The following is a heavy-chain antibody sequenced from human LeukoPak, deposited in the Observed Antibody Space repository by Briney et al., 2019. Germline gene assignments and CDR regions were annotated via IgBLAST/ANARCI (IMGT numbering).Heavy chain of an antibody. Sequence: GGTLRLSCAASGFXFSTYDMHGVRHAPGKGLECVAVIWYDGSNTYYVDSVKGRFTISRDNSKNTLYLQMNSLRAEDTAVYYCAREARYDSSGYYFDYWGQGTLVTVSS. D-gene: IGHD3-22*01. CDR3: AREARYDSSGYYFDY. V-gene: IGHV3-33*01. J-gene: IGHJ4*02. CDR1: GFXFSTYD. CDR2: IWYDGSNT.